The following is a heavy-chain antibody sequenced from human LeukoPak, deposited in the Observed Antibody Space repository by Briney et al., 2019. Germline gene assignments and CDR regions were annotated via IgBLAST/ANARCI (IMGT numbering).Heavy chain of an antibody. V-gene: IGHV1-18*01. CDR2: ISTHNSDT. CDR1: GYTFTAYG. Sequence: ASVKVSCKASGYTFTAYGVSWVRQAPGQGLERMGWISTHNSDTKYAQKFQGRLTMTTDTSTDTAYMDLRSLRSDDTAVYYCARDEGAYSDYIWGSYRPPGKHKGMDVWGQGTTVTVSS. D-gene: IGHD3-16*02. CDR3: ARDEGAYSDYIWGSYRPPGKHKGMDV. J-gene: IGHJ6*02.